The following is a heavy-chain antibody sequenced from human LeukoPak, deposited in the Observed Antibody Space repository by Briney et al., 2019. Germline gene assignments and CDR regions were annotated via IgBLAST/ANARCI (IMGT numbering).Heavy chain of an antibody. V-gene: IGHV3-48*03. D-gene: IGHD5-12*01. Sequence: GGSLRLSCAASGFTFSSYEMNWVRQAPGKGLEWVSYISSSGSTIYYADSVKGRFTISRDNAKNSLYLQMNSLRAEDTAVYYCARVKRGYSGYVDFDYWGQGTLVTVSS. CDR3: ARVKRGYSGYVDFDY. CDR2: ISSSGSTI. J-gene: IGHJ4*02. CDR1: GFTFSSYE.